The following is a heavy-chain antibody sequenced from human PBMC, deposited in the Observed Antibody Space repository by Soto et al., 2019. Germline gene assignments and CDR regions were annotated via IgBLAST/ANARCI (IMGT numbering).Heavy chain of an antibody. D-gene: IGHD3-9*01. Sequence: ASVKVSCKVSGYTLTELSMHWVRQAPGKGLEWMGGFDPEDGETIYAQKFQGRGTMTEDTSTDTAYMELSSLRSEDTAVYYCATINYDILTGYYYFDYWGQGTLVTVSS. CDR2: FDPEDGET. V-gene: IGHV1-24*01. J-gene: IGHJ4*02. CDR3: ATINYDILTGYYYFDY. CDR1: GYTLTELS.